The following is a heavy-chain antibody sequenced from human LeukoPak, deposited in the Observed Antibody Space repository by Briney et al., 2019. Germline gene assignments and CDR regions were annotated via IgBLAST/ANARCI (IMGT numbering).Heavy chain of an antibody. D-gene: IGHD3-22*01. CDR1: EFTVSRNY. CDR2: ISGSRVSDGNT. Sequence: TGGSLRLSCTASEFTVSRNYMLWVRQAPGKGLEWVSSISGSRVSDGNTYYADPVKGRFTISRDNSKNTLSLQMNSLRAEDTAMYYCVVYYEDAFDIWGQGTMVTVSS. J-gene: IGHJ3*02. CDR3: VVYYEDAFDI. V-gene: IGHV3-53*01.